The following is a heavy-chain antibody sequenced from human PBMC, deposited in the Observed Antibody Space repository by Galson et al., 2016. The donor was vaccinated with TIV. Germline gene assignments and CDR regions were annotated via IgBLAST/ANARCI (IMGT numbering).Heavy chain of an antibody. V-gene: IGHV1-2*02. J-gene: IGHJ4*02. CDR3: VGSYSSGWRVDN. Sequence: SVKVSCKASGYTLTASYMHWVRQAPGQGLEWMGWINPTSGVTNSAQKFQGRVPMIRDTSIRTAYMELISLRSGDTAVYYCVGSYSSGWRVDNWGQGTLVTVSS. D-gene: IGHD6-19*01. CDR1: GYTLTASY. CDR2: INPTSGVT.